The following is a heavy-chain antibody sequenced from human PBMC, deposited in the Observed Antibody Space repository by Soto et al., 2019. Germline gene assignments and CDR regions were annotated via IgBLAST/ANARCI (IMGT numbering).Heavy chain of an antibody. J-gene: IGHJ4*02. CDR1: CGSGSNSTYY. Sequence: PSDTLSLTCTVSCGSGSNSTYYCVCIRESPGKGLEWIGSVYYRGRSYSKSSVKSRVTISVDTSKNQFSLNLNSVTASDTAVYFCVSQRTSVLTQAYFDYWGPGALVTVSS. D-gene: IGHD2-8*01. CDR2: VYYRGRS. V-gene: IGHV4-39*01. CDR3: VSQRTSVLTQAYFDY.